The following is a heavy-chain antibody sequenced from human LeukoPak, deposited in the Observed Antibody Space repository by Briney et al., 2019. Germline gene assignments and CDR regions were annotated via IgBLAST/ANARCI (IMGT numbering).Heavy chain of an antibody. V-gene: IGHV4-59*01. CDR2: VYYSGST. CDR1: GGSISSYH. CDR3: ARDGCSSTSCYDAFDI. Sequence: PSETLSLTCTVSGGSISSYHWSWIRQPPGKGLEWIGYVYYSGSTKYNPSLKSRVTISVDTSKNQFSLKLSSVTGADTALYYCARDGCSSTSCYDAFDIWGQGTMVTVSS. D-gene: IGHD2-2*01. J-gene: IGHJ3*02.